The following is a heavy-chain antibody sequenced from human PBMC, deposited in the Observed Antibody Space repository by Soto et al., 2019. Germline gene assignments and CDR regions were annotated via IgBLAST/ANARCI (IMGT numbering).Heavy chain of an antibody. CDR1: GYTFTGYY. D-gene: IGHD5-18*01. Sequence: ASVKVSCKASGYTFTGYYMHWVRQAPGQGLEWMGWINPNSGGTNYAQKFQGWVTMTRDTSISTAYMELSRLRSDDTAVYYCARGDVDTAMVIDYWGQGTLVTVSS. CDR3: ARGDVDTAMVIDY. J-gene: IGHJ4*02. CDR2: INPNSGGT. V-gene: IGHV1-2*04.